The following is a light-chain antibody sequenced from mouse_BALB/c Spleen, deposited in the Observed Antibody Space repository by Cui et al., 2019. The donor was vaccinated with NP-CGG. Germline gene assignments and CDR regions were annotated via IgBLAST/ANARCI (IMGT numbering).Light chain of an antibody. CDR2: GTN. CDR3: ALWYSNHWV. Sequence: QAVVTQESALTTSPGEPATLTCRSSTGAVITSNYANWVQEKPDHLFTGLIGGTNNRAPGVPARFSGSLIGDKAALTITGAQTEDEAIYFCALWYSNHWVFGGGTKLTVL. CDR1: TGAVITSNY. V-gene: IGLV1*01. J-gene: IGLJ1*01.